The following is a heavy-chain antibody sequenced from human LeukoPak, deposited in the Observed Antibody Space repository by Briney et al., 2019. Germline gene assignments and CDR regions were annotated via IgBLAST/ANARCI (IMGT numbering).Heavy chain of an antibody. Sequence: PSETLSLTCTVSGGSISNDYWSWIRQPPGKGLEWIGYIYYSGSTYYNPSLKSRVTISVDTSKNQFSLKLSSVTAADTAVYYCAREGWGRAFDIWGQGTMVTVSS. CDR2: IYYSGST. J-gene: IGHJ3*02. CDR1: GGSISNDY. V-gene: IGHV4-30-4*01. D-gene: IGHD7-27*01. CDR3: AREGWGRAFDI.